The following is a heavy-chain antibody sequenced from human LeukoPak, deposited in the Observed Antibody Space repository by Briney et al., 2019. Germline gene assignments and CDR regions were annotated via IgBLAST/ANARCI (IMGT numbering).Heavy chain of an antibody. V-gene: IGHV1-2*02. CDR1: GYTFTSYY. Sequence: ASVKISCKAFGYTFTSYYMHWVRQAPGQGLEWMGWINPNSGGTNYAQKFQGRVTMTRDTSISTAYMELSRLRSDDTAVYYCARIGRIAARRGNWFDPWGQGTLVTVSS. CDR3: ARIGRIAARRGNWFDP. J-gene: IGHJ5*02. D-gene: IGHD6-6*01. CDR2: INPNSGGT.